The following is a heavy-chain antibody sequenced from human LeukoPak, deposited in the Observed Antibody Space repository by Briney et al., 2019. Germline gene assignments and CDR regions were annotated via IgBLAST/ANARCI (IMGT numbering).Heavy chain of an antibody. J-gene: IGHJ4*02. CDR2: ITTSDGNT. D-gene: IGHD7-27*01. CDR3: AKDGGLWVSAHWGDS. Sequence: GGSLRLSCTGSGFSFTNYAMHWVRQAPGKGLEWVSTITTSDGNTYYADSVKGRFTVSRDNSKNTLYLQMSSLRAEDTAVYYCAKDGGLWVSAHWGDSWGRGTLVTVSS. V-gene: IGHV3-23*01. CDR1: GFSFTNYA.